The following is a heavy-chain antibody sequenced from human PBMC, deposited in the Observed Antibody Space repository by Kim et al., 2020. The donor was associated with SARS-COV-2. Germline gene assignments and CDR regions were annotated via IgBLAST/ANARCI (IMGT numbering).Heavy chain of an antibody. CDR1: EDTFSTYA. V-gene: IGHV1-69*13. CDR3: ARVELRSDFDYGKSDY. CDR2: IIPIFATA. Sequence: SVKVSCKASEDTFSTYAISWVRQAPGQGLEWMGGIIPIFATANYAQKFQGRVTITADESTNTAYMELSSLRSDDTAVYYCARVELRSDFDYGKSDYWGQGTLVTVSS. D-gene: IGHD4-17*01. J-gene: IGHJ4*02.